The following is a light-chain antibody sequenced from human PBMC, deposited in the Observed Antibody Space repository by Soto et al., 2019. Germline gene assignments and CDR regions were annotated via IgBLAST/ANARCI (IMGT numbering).Light chain of an antibody. V-gene: IGLV2-8*01. Sequence: QSALTQPPSASGSPGQSVTISCTGTSSDVGGYDFVSWYQQHPGKAPKLLIYEVYKRPSGVPARFSGSKSGNTASLTISGLQAEDEADYYCSSYTTSAPYVFGSGTKLTVL. J-gene: IGLJ1*01. CDR1: SSDVGGYDF. CDR3: SSYTTSAPYV. CDR2: EVY.